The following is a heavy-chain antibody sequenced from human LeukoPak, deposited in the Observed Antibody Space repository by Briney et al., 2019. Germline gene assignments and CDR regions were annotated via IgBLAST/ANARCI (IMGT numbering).Heavy chain of an antibody. CDR1: GYTFTNYY. V-gene: IGHV1-46*01. CDR3: ARDLSSWYRYFDY. J-gene: IGHJ4*02. CDR2: ITPSGGST. Sequence: ASVKISCKASGYTFTNYYMHWVRQAPGQGLEWLGLITPSGGSTWYAQKFQGRVTMTRDMSTSTDYMELSSLRSEDTAVYYCARDLSSWYRYFDYWGQGTLVTVSS. D-gene: IGHD6-13*01.